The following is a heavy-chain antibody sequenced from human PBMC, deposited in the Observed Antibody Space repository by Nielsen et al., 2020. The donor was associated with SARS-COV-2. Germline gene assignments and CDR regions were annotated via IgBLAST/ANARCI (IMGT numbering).Heavy chain of an antibody. Sequence: GESLKLPCKTSGYTFRTYWIGWGLQMPGKAVEWMGIIYPGDSDTRYSPSFQGQVTISVDKSINSAYLQWNSLKASDAAIYYCVRREGYSGYGIPYWGQGTLVTVSS. CDR1: GYTFRTYW. V-gene: IGHV5-51*01. J-gene: IGHJ4*02. CDR2: IYPGDSDT. CDR3: VRREGYSGYGIPY. D-gene: IGHD5-12*01.